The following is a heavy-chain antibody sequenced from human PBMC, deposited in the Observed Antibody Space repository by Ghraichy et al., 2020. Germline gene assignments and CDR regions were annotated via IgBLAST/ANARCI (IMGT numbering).Heavy chain of an antibody. CDR1: GFTFSSYS. CDR2: ISSSSSTI. Sequence: GGSLRLSCAASGFTFSSYSMNWVRQAPGKGLEWVSYISSSSSTIYYADSVKGRFTISRDNAKNSLYLQMNSLRDEDTAVYYCARDIDIVVVPVPNGMDVWGQGTTVTVSS. J-gene: IGHJ6*02. V-gene: IGHV3-48*02. CDR3: ARDIDIVVVPVPNGMDV. D-gene: IGHD2-2*01.